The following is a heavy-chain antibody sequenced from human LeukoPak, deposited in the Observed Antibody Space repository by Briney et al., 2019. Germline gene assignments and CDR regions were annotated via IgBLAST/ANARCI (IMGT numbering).Heavy chain of an antibody. Sequence: GGSLRLSCAASGFTFSSYGMHWVRQAPGKGLEWVAVISYDGSNKYYADSVKGRFTISRDNSKNTLYLQMNSLRAEDTAVYYCARDKIVGPTNLDYWGQGTLVTVSS. V-gene: IGHV3-30*03. CDR2: ISYDGSNK. CDR3: ARDKIVGPTNLDY. J-gene: IGHJ4*02. D-gene: IGHD1-26*01. CDR1: GFTFSSYG.